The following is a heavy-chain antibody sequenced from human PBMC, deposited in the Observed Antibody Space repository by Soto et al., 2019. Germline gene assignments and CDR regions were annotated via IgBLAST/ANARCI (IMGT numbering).Heavy chain of an antibody. V-gene: IGHV3-7*03. Sequence: GGSLRLSCAASGFTFSSYWMSWVRQAPGKGLEWVANIKQDGSEKYYVDSVKGRFTISRDNAKNSLYLQMNSLRAEDTAVYYCAREWGSGSYYYYYMDVWGKGTTVTVSS. J-gene: IGHJ6*03. CDR3: AREWGSGSYYYYYMDV. CDR1: GFTFSSYW. CDR2: IKQDGSEK. D-gene: IGHD3-10*01.